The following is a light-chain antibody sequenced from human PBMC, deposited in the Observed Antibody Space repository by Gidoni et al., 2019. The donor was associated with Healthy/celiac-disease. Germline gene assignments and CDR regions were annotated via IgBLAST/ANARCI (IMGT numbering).Light chain of an antibody. J-gene: IGKJ4*01. V-gene: IGKV1-5*03. Sequence: DIQMTQSPSNLSASVGDRVTITCRASQSISNWLAWYQQKPGKGPNLLIYEASSLESGVPSRFSGSGSGTEFTLTVSNLQPDDFATYYCQQYNKYPVTFGGGTKVEIK. CDR3: QQYNKYPVT. CDR1: QSISNW. CDR2: EAS.